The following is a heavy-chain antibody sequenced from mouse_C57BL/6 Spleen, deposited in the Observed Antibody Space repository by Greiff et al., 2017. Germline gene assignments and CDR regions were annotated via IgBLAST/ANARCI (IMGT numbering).Heavy chain of an antibody. V-gene: IGHV1-82*01. CDR3: AKVPFPYYYGSSPYAMDY. J-gene: IGHJ4*01. D-gene: IGHD1-1*01. CDR1: GYAFSSSW. Sequence: QVQLKESGPELVKPGASVKISCKASGYAFSSSWMNWVKQRPGKGLEWIGRIYPGDGDTNYNGKFKGKATLTADKSSSTAYMQLSSLTSEDSAVSFCAKVPFPYYYGSSPYAMDYWGQGTSVTVSS. CDR2: IYPGDGDT.